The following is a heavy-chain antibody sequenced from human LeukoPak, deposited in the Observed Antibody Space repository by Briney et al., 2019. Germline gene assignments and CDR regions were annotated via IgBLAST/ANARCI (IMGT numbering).Heavy chain of an antibody. CDR2: ISYDGSNK. V-gene: IGHV3-30-3*01. D-gene: IGHD2-21*02. CDR3: AREVTKIYYYYYYSMDV. Sequence: GGSLRLSCAASGFTFSSYAMHWVRQAPGKGLEWVAVISYDGSNKYYADSVKGRFTISRDNSKNTLYLQMNSLRAEDTAVYYCAREVTKIYYYYYYSMDVWGQGTTVTVSS. J-gene: IGHJ6*02. CDR1: GFTFSSYA.